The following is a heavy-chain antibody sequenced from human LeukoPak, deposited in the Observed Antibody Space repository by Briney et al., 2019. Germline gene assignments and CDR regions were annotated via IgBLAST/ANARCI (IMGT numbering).Heavy chain of an antibody. Sequence: SETLSLTCTVSGGSISSSSYYWGWIRQPPGKGLEWIGSIYYSGSTYYNPSLKGRVTISVDTSKNQFSLKLSSVTAADTAVYYCARSTYCSGGSCSHNWFDPWGQGTLVTVSS. V-gene: IGHV4-39*07. J-gene: IGHJ5*02. CDR1: GGSISSSSYY. CDR2: IYYSGST. D-gene: IGHD2-15*01. CDR3: ARSTYCSGGSCSHNWFDP.